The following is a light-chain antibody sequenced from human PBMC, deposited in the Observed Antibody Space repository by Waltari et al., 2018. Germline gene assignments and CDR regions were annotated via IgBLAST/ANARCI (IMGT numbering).Light chain of an antibody. Sequence: SALTQPRSVSGSPGQSVTISCTGTSSDVGASNYVSWFQQHPGKAPKLIIYDVSKRPSGLPDRFSGSKSGNTASLTISGLQAEDDADYYCSAYTGSLNVFGTGTKVTVL. V-gene: IGLV2-11*01. CDR1: SSDVGASNY. J-gene: IGLJ1*01. CDR3: SAYTGSLNV. CDR2: DVS.